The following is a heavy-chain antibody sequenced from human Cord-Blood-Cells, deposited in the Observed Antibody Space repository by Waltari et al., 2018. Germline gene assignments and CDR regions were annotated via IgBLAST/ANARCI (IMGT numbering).Heavy chain of an antibody. Sequence: EVQLVQSGAEVKKPGESLKISCKGSGYSFTSYWIGWVRQMPGKGLEWMGVHYPGYSDTSYSPSFQGQVTISADKSISTAYLQWSSLKASDTAMYYCARHGKYSNYGGYYFDYWGQGTLVTVSS. D-gene: IGHD4-4*01. J-gene: IGHJ4*02. CDR1: GYSFTSYW. CDR3: ARHGKYSNYGGYYFDY. V-gene: IGHV5-51*01. CDR2: HYPGYSDT.